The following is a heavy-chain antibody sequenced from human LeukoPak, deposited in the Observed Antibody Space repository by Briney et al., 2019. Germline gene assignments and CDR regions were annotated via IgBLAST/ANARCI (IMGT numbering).Heavy chain of an antibody. V-gene: IGHV4-34*01. Sequence: PSETLSFTCAVYGGSFSGYYWSWIRQPPGKGLEWIGEINHSGSTNYNPSLKSRVTISVDTSKNQFSLKLSSVTAADTAVYYCASGGSPGQWLVHDYWGQGTLVTVSS. J-gene: IGHJ4*02. D-gene: IGHD6-19*01. CDR2: INHSGST. CDR1: GGSFSGYY. CDR3: ASGGSPGQWLVHDY.